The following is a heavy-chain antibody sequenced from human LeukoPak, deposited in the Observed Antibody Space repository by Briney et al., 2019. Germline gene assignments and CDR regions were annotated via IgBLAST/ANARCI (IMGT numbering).Heavy chain of an antibody. CDR2: ISYDGSNK. CDR1: GFTFSSYG. V-gene: IGHV3-30*18. D-gene: IGHD2-15*01. J-gene: IGHJ6*02. CDR3: AKVGLEVVAATPGMDV. Sequence: PGGSLRLSCAASGFTFSSYGMHWVRRAPGKGLEWVAVISYDGSNKYYADSVKGRFTISRDNSKNTLYLQMNSLRAEDTAVYYCAKVGLEVVAATPGMDVWGQGTTVTVSS.